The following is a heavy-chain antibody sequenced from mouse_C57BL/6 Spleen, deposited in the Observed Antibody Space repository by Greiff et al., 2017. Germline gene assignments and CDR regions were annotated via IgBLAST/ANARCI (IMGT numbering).Heavy chain of an antibody. Sequence: VQLQQSGAELVKPGASVKISCKASGYAFSSYWMNWVKQRPGKGLEWIGQIYPGDGDTNYNGKFKGKATLTADKSSSTAYMQLSSLTSEDSAVYFCAALYYDYDADYAMDYWGQGTSVTVSS. V-gene: IGHV1-80*01. J-gene: IGHJ4*01. CDR2: IYPGDGDT. D-gene: IGHD2-4*01. CDR1: GYAFSSYW. CDR3: AALYYDYDADYAMDY.